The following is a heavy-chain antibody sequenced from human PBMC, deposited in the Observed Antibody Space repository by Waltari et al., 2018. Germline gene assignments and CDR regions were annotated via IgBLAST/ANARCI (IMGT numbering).Heavy chain of an antibody. CDR1: GYSFCDPY. CDR3: AAGPMNAWIKILGWFDP. J-gene: IGHJ5*02. Sequence: VPLVQSGAEVRTPGASVKISCQSSGYSFCDPYIYWARQAPGKGLEWVGWINTRSGATSFAQKFEGRITLTTDVSITTAYMELTSLAAEDTAVYYCAAGPMNAWIKILGWFDPWGQGTLVTVSS. D-gene: IGHD2-2*03. CDR2: INTRSGAT. V-gene: IGHV1-2*02.